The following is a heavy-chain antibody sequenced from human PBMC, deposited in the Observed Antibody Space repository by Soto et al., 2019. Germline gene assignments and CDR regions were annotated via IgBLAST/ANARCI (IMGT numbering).Heavy chain of an antibody. CDR3: ARVRWDQPWVFDY. CDR2: INHSGRT. J-gene: IGHJ4*02. D-gene: IGHD1-26*01. Sequence: QVQLQQWGAGLLKPSETLSLTCAVYGGSFSSYYWSWIRQPPGKGLKWIGEINHSGRTNYTPSLNSRVTISVDTSKNQFSLKLSSVTAADTAVYYCARVRWDQPWVFDYWGQGILVTVSS. CDR1: GGSFSSYY. V-gene: IGHV4-34*02.